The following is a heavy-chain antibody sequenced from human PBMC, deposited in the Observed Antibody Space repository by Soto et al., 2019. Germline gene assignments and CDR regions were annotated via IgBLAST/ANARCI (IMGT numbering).Heavy chain of an antibody. Sequence: PGGSLRLSCAASGFTFSSYSISWVRQAPGKGLEWVSAISGSGGSTYYADSVKGRFTISRDNSKNTLYLQMNSLRAEDTAVYYCAKGASDFWSGYSSALLDYWGQGTLVTVSS. CDR1: GFTFSSYS. CDR2: ISGSGGST. CDR3: AKGASDFWSGYSSALLDY. J-gene: IGHJ4*02. D-gene: IGHD3-3*01. V-gene: IGHV3-23*01.